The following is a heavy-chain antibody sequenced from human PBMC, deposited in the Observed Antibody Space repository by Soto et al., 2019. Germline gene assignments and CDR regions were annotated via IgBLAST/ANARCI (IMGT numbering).Heavy chain of an antibody. CDR2: ISAYNGNT. CDR1: GYTFTSYG. V-gene: IGHV1-18*01. CDR3: ARDQSPYCSSTSCYRYGMDV. J-gene: IGHJ6*02. Sequence: VSVKVSCKAPGYTFTSYGISWVRQAPGQGLEWMGWISAYNGNTNYAQKLQGRATMTTDTSTSTAYMELRSLRSDDTAVYYCARDQSPYCSSTSCYRYGMDVWGQGTTVTVSS. D-gene: IGHD2-2*01.